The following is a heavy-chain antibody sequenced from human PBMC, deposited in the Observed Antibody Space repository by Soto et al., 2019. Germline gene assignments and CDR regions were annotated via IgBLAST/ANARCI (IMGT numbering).Heavy chain of an antibody. Sequence: QLQLQESGPGLVKPSETLSLTCTVSGGSISSSSYYWGWIRQPPGKGLEWIGCIYYSGSTYYNPSLKSRVTIPVDTSKNQFSLKLSSGTAADTAVYYCAIHRPVTTPTNFDYWGQGTLVTVSS. CDR3: AIHRPVTTPTNFDY. CDR1: GGSISSSSYY. J-gene: IGHJ4*02. CDR2: IYYSGST. D-gene: IGHD4-17*01. V-gene: IGHV4-39*01.